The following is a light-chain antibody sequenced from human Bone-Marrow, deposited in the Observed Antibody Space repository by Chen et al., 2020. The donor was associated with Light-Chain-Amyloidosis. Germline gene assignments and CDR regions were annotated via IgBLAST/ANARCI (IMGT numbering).Light chain of an antibody. J-gene: IGLJ3*02. V-gene: IGLV3-21*02. CDR2: DDS. CDR3: QVWDRSSDRPV. CDR1: NIGSTS. Sequence: SYVLTQPSSVSVAPGQTATIACGGNNIGSTSVHWYQQTPGQAPLLVVYDDSDRPSGIPERLSGSSSGNTATLTIRWVEAGDEADYYCQVWDRSSDRPVFGGGTKLTVL.